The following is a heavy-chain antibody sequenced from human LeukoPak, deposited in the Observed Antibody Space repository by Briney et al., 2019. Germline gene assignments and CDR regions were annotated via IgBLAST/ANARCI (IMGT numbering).Heavy chain of an antibody. Sequence: ASVKVSCKASGYTFTGYYMHWVRQAPGQGLEWMGWINPNSGGTNYAQKLQGRVTMTTDTSTSTAYMELRSLRSDDTAVYYCARVRYSSSWYPKPGLFDYWGQGTLVTVSS. CDR3: ARVRYSSSWYPKPGLFDY. CDR1: GYTFTGYY. J-gene: IGHJ4*02. V-gene: IGHV1-2*02. D-gene: IGHD6-13*01. CDR2: INPNSGGT.